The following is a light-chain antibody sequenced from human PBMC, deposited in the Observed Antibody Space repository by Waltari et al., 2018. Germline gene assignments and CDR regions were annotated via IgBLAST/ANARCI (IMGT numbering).Light chain of an antibody. CDR1: QSVSSN. CDR2: GAS. V-gene: IGKV3-15*01. CDR3: QQYNNWPRT. Sequence: EIVMTQSPATLPVSAGESATLSCRASQSVSSNLAWYQQKPGQAPRLLIYGASTRATGIPARFSGSGSGTEFTLTISSLQSEDFAVYYCQQYNNWPRTFGQGTKVEIK. J-gene: IGKJ1*01.